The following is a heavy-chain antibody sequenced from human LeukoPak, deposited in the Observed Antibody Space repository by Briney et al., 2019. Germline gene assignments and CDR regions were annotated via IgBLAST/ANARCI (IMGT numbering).Heavy chain of an antibody. CDR2: ITSXGGST. J-gene: IGHJ5*02. CDR1: GXXFXTNS. CDR3: VTVGMTSIWSYLRFDP. D-gene: IGHD1-26*01. Sequence: PGGSLRLSCSASGXXFXTNSMXXXXXAPGXXXXXXXXITSXGGSTYKADTXKRRYTISRDNSKNTLYLQMSSLRAQETAVYYXVTVGMTSIWSYLRFDPRGQGTLVSVSS. V-gene: IGHV3-64D*08.